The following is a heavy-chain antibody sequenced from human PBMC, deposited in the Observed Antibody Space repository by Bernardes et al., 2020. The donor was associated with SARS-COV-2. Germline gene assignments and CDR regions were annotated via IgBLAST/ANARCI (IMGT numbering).Heavy chain of an antibody. V-gene: IGHV3-23*01. CDR1: GFTFSSYA. J-gene: IGHJ4*02. CDR3: AKDRYYDFWSGYVDY. Sequence: GGSLRLSCAASGFTFSSYAMSWVRQAPGKGLEWVSAISGSGGSTYYADSVKGRFTISRDNSKNTLYLQMNSLRAEDTAVYYCAKDRYYDFWSGYVDYWGQGTLVTVSS. D-gene: IGHD3-3*01. CDR2: ISGSGGST.